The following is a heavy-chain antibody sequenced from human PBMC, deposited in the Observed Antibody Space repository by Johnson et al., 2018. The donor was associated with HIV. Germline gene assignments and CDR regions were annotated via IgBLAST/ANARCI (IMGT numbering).Heavy chain of an antibody. CDR1: GFTFSSYD. Sequence: VQLVESGGGLVQPGGSLRLSCAASGFTFSSYDMHWVRQATGKGLEWVSAIGTAGDTYYPGSVKGRFTISRENAENSLILQMNSLRAEDTAVYYCASAKSGSFDAFDIWGQGTMVTVSS. D-gene: IGHD1-26*01. CDR3: ASAKSGSFDAFDI. V-gene: IGHV3-13*01. CDR2: IGTAGDT. J-gene: IGHJ3*02.